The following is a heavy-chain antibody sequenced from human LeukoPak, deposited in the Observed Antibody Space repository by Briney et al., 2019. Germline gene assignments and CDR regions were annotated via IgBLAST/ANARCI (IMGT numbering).Heavy chain of an antibody. J-gene: IGHJ4*02. CDR3: ARGVPRGYYYFDY. CDR1: GYTFTTYG. V-gene: IGHV1-18*01. D-gene: IGHD1-1*01. CDR2: ISAYTGNT. Sequence: ASVKVSCKASGYTFTTYGLSWVRQAPGQGLEWMGWISAYTGNTNYAQKLQGRVTMTTDTSTSTAYMELRSLRSDGTAVYYCARGVPRGYYYFDYWGQGTLVTVSS.